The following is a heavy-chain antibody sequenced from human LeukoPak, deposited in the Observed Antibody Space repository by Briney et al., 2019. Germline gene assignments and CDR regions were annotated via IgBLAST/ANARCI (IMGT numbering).Heavy chain of an antibody. D-gene: IGHD3-3*02. Sequence: RRSLRLSCVVSGLTFTNYWISWVRQAPGKGLEWVANIKEDGSQKHYVDSVNGRFTISGDNDKNSVYLETAILRVEDTAVYYCVSQHLFAHWGQGTRVTVSS. CDR3: VSQHLFAH. J-gene: IGHJ5*02. CDR1: GLTFTNYW. CDR2: IKEDGSQK. V-gene: IGHV3-7*01.